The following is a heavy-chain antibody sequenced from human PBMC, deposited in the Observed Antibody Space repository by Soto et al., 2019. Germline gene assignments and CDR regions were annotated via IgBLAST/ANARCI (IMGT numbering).Heavy chain of an antibody. CDR2: ISWDGGST. D-gene: IGHD6-19*01. J-gene: IGHJ4*02. CDR1: GFTFDDYT. Sequence: EVQLVESGGVVVQPGGSLRLSCAASGFTFDDYTMHWVRQAPGKGLEWVSLISWDGGSTYYADSVKGRFTISRDNSKNSLYLQMNSLRTEDTALYYCAKDPVAGLRNSAGAFFDYWGQGALVTVSS. V-gene: IGHV3-43*01. CDR3: AKDPVAGLRNSAGAFFDY.